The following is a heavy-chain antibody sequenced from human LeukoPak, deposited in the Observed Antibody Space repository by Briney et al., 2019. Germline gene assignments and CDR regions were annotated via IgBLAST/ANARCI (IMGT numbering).Heavy chain of an antibody. V-gene: IGHV4-34*01. D-gene: IGHD4-17*01. CDR3: ARGHYGDYVPAYYYYGMDV. Sequence: KPSETLSLTCAVYCGSFSGYYWSWIRQPPGKGLEWIGEINHSGSTNYNPSLKSRVTISVDTSKNQFSLKLSSVTAADTAVYYCARGHYGDYVPAYYYYGMDVWGQGTTVTVSS. J-gene: IGHJ6*02. CDR1: CGSFSGYY. CDR2: INHSGST.